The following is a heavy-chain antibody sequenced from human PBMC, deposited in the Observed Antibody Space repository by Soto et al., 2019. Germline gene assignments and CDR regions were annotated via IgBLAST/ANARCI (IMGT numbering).Heavy chain of an antibody. Sequence: GGSLRLSCAASGFTFSSYAMHWVRQAPGKGLEWVAVISYDGSNKYYADSVKGRFTISRDNSKNTLYLQMNSLRAEDTAVYYCARDEGHCSGGSCYAFVIWGQGTMVTVSS. CDR3: ARDEGHCSGGSCYAFVI. CDR2: ISYDGSNK. D-gene: IGHD2-15*01. J-gene: IGHJ3*02. CDR1: GFTFSSYA. V-gene: IGHV3-30-3*01.